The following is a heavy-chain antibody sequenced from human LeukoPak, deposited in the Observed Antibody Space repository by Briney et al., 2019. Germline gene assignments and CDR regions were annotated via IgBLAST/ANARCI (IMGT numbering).Heavy chain of an antibody. J-gene: IGHJ5*02. CDR1: GVSISSYY. V-gene: IGHV4-59*01. CDR3: AREGTAGTNLNWFDP. D-gene: IGHD1-1*01. CDR2: ISYSGST. Sequence: PSETLSLTCTVSGVSISSYYWSWIRQPPGKGLEWVGYISYSGSTNFSPSLKSRVTISVDTSKNQFSLKLSSVTAADTAVYYCAREGTAGTNLNWFDPWGQGTLVTVSS.